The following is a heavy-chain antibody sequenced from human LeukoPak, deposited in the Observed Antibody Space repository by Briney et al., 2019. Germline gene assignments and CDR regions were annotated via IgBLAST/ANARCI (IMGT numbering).Heavy chain of an antibody. Sequence: GGSLRLSCAASGFTFSTYWMHWVRQAPGKGLVWVSRIHSDGGSTSYADSVMGRFTISRDNVKNVLYLQMTSLRPEDTALYYCAKDLSSAITSALVLDVWGQGTTVIVSS. CDR1: GFTFSTYW. V-gene: IGHV3-74*01. CDR2: IHSDGGST. D-gene: IGHD3-22*01. CDR3: AKDLSSAITSALVLDV. J-gene: IGHJ6*02.